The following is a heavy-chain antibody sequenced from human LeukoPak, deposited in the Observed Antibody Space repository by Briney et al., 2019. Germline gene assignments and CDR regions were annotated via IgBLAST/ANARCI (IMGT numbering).Heavy chain of an antibody. D-gene: IGHD1-26*01. J-gene: IGHJ4*02. CDR1: GDFFKNYW. CDR3: ARQGYSVSYYFLDY. Sequence: SETLSLTCVVSGDFFKNYWGGWVRQPPGKGLEWIGRVYATGSTRFNPSLKSRLSMSMDTSTNQLSLKLTSVTAADTAVYFCARQGYSVSYYFLDYWSQGTLVAVSS. CDR2: VYATGST. V-gene: IGHV4-4*07.